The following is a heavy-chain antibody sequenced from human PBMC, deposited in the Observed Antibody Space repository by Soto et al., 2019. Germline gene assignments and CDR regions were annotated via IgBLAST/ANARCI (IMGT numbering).Heavy chain of an antibody. D-gene: IGHD3-10*01. CDR2: IYPGDSDT. J-gene: IGHJ4*02. CDR3: ARGPGVTMVRGVTPCYFDY. CDR1: GYSFTSYW. V-gene: IGHV5-51*01. Sequence: PGESLKISCNGSGYSFTSYWIGWVRQMPGKGLEWMGIIYPGDSDTRYSPSFQGQVTISADKSISTAYLQWSSLKASDTAMYYCARGPGVTMVRGVTPCYFDYWGQGTLVTVSS.